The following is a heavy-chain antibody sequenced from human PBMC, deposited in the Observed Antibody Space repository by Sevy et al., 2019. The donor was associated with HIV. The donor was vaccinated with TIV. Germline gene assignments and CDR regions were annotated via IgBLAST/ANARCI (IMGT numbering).Heavy chain of an antibody. CDR3: AKSGGSITMIVVLDY. V-gene: IGHV3-23*01. Sequence: GGSLRLSCAASGFTFSSYAMSWVRQAPGKGLEWVSAISGSGGSTYYAYSVKGRFTISRDNSKNTLYLQMNSLRAEDTAVYYCAKSGGSITMIVVLDYWGQGTLVTVSS. CDR1: GFTFSSYA. J-gene: IGHJ4*02. D-gene: IGHD3-22*01. CDR2: ISGSGGST.